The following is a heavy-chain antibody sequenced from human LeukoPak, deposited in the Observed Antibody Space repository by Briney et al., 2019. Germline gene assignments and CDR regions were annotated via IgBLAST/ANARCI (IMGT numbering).Heavy chain of an antibody. Sequence: SETLSLTCTVSGGSISSYYWSWIRQPPGKGLEWIGEINHSGSTNYNPSLKSRVTISVDTSKNQFSLKLSSVTAADTAVYYCARGRGRYYGSGSYSDYWGQGTLVTVSS. J-gene: IGHJ4*02. CDR2: INHSGST. CDR3: ARGRGRYYGSGSYSDY. CDR1: GGSISSYY. V-gene: IGHV4-34*01. D-gene: IGHD3-10*01.